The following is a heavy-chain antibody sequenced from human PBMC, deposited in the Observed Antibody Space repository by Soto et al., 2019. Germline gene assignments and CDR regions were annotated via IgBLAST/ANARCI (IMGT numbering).Heavy chain of an antibody. Sequence: GGSLRLSCAASGFTFSTYAMNWVRQAPGKGPEWVSGITSNGDNRYYADSVKGRFTISRDNSKNTLYLQMNSLRADDTAVYYCAKDSSRYSSLYWGQGTLLTVSS. V-gene: IGHV3-23*01. D-gene: IGHD3-16*02. CDR3: AKDSSRYSSLY. CDR2: ITSNGDNR. CDR1: GFTFSTYA. J-gene: IGHJ4*02.